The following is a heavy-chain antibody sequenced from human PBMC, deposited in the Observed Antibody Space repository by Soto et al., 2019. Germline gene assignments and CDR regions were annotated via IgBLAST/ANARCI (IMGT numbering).Heavy chain of an antibody. V-gene: IGHV6-1*01. CDR3: ARDKVTGFFDY. Sequence: SQTLSLTCAISGDSVSSSSVTWNWIRQSPSRGLEWLGRTYYRSKWYNDYAESVKSRITINPDTSKNQFSLHLNSVTPEDTAVYYCARDKVTGFFDYWGQGTLVTVSS. J-gene: IGHJ4*02. CDR1: GDSVSSSSVT. D-gene: IGHD2-8*02. CDR2: TYYRSKWYN.